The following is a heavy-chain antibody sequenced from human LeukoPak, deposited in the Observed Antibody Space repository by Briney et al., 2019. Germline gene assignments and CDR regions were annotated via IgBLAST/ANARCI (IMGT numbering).Heavy chain of an antibody. CDR3: AKTRPLDSSSWSHGDY. CDR2: ISGSGGST. V-gene: IGHV3-23*01. J-gene: IGHJ4*02. CDR1: GFTFSSHA. Sequence: QPGGSLRLSCAASGFTFSSHAMSWVRQAPGKGLEWVSAISGSGGSTYYADSVKGRFTISRDNSKNTLYLQMNSLRAEDTAVYYCAKTRPLDSSSWSHGDYWGQGTLVTVSS. D-gene: IGHD6-13*01.